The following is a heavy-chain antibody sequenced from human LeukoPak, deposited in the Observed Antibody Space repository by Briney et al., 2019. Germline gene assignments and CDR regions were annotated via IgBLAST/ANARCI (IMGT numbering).Heavy chain of an antibody. CDR2: IYYSGST. D-gene: IGHD2-8*01. V-gene: IGHV4-59*01. J-gene: IGHJ3*02. Sequence: SETLSLTCPVSGGSISSYYWSWIRQPPGKGLEWIGYIYYSGSTNYNPSLKSRVTISVDTPKNQLSLKLSSVSAADTAMYYCARTAFYCTNGVCRLDAFEIWGQGTMVTVSS. CDR3: ARTAFYCTNGVCRLDAFEI. CDR1: GGSISSYY.